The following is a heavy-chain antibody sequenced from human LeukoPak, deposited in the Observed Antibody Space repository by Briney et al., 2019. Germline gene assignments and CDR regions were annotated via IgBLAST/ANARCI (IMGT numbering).Heavy chain of an antibody. J-gene: IGHJ4*02. D-gene: IGHD3-22*01. Sequence: GGSLRLSCAASGFTFSSYSMNWVRQAPGKGLEWVSSISSSSSYIYYADSVKGRFTISRDNAKNSLYLQMNSLRAEDTAVYYCARAGYSSGYYWHFDYWGQGTLVTVSS. V-gene: IGHV3-21*04. CDR2: ISSSSSYI. CDR1: GFTFSSYS. CDR3: ARAGYSSGYYWHFDY.